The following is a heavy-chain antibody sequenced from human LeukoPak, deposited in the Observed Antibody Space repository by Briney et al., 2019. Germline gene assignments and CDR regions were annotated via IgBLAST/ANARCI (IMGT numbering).Heavy chain of an antibody. CDR2: INHSGST. CDR3: ARGSSSSLSAFDI. V-gene: IGHV4-39*07. CDR1: GGSISSSSYY. D-gene: IGHD6-13*01. J-gene: IGHJ3*02. Sequence: PSETLSLTCTVSGGSISSSSYYWGWIRQPPGKGLEWIGEINHSGSTNYNPSLKSRVTISVDTSKNQFSLKLSSVTAADTAVYYCARGSSSSLSAFDIWGQGTMVTVSS.